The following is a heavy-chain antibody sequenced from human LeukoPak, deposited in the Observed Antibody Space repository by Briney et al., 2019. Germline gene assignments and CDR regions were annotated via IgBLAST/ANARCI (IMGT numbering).Heavy chain of an antibody. CDR3: AKAYSEDEYCGGDCYSDYYYGMDV. CDR1: GFTFIGYY. Sequence: GGSLRLSCAASGFTFIGYYMSWMRQAPGKGLKWFSYISIDGSIFYCADSVKGRFTISRDNAKSLLYLQMDTVRAEDTAVYYCAKAYSEDEYCGGDCYSDYYYGMDVWGQGTTVTVSS. D-gene: IGHD2-21*02. CDR2: ISIDGSIF. V-gene: IGHV3-11*01. J-gene: IGHJ6*02.